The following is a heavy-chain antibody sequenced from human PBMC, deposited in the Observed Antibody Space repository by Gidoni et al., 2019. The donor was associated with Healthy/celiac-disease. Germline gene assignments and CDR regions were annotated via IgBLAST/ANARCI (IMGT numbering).Heavy chain of an antibody. V-gene: IGHV4-31*01. Sequence: QVQLQESGPGLVKPSQTLSLTCTVSGGSIRSGGYYWSWIRQHPGKGLEWFGYIYDSGSTYYNPSLKSLVTISVDTSKNQFSLKLSSVTAADTAVYYCARVSSGCSGGSCYFSGFDYWGQGTLVTVSS. CDR1: GGSIRSGGYY. CDR3: ARVSSGCSGGSCYFSGFDY. CDR2: IYDSGST. J-gene: IGHJ4*02. D-gene: IGHD2-15*01.